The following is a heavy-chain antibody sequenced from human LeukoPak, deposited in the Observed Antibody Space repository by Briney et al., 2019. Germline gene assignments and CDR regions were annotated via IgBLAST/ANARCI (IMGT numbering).Heavy chain of an antibody. Sequence: SQTLSLTCAISGDSVSSNSVTWTWLRQSPSRGLEWLGRTYYRSKWYNDYAVSIKSRITINPDTSKNQFSLQLNSVTPEDTAVYYCARLVGASWFDSWGQGTLVTVSS. CDR2: TYYRSKWYN. J-gene: IGHJ5*01. D-gene: IGHD1-26*01. CDR3: ARLVGASWFDS. CDR1: GDSVSSNSVT. V-gene: IGHV6-1*01.